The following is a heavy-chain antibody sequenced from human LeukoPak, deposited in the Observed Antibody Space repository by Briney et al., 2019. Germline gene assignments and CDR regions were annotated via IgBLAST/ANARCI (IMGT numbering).Heavy chain of an antibody. CDR3: ARGTLYSGWSYCFDS. CDR1: GGSISSGSYY. D-gene: IGHD6-19*01. V-gene: IGHV4-61*02. CDR2: IYTSGST. Sequence: PSETLSLTCTVSGGSISSGSYYWSWIRQPAGKGLEWIGRIYTSGSTNYNPSLKSRVTISVDTSKNQFSLKLNSVTAADTAVYYCARGTLYSGWSYCFDSWGQGTLVTVSS. J-gene: IGHJ4*02.